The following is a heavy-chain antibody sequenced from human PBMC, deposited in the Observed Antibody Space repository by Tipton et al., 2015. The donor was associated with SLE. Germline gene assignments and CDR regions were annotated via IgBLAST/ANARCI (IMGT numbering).Heavy chain of an antibody. D-gene: IGHD2-21*01. J-gene: IGHJ4*02. Sequence: TLSLTCTVSGGSIGNSYYWGWIRQPPGKGLEWIGAIYYSGITYYNPSLMSRVTISVDTSENHFSLKLSSVTAADTAVYSCARHMTKIEPFDYWGQGTLVTVSS. CDR1: GGSIGNSYY. V-gene: IGHV4-39*07. CDR3: ARHMTKIEPFDY. CDR2: IYYSGIT.